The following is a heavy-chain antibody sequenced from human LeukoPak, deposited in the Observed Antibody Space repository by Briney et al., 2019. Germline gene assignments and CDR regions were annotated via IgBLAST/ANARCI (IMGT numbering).Heavy chain of an antibody. Sequence: GGSLRLSCAVSGFTFSSYSMNWVRRAPGKGLEWVSYIGSSVSTRYYADSVKGRFTISRDNGKHSLYLQMNSLRAADTAVYYCAIIGITMVRGGNWGQGTLVTVSS. CDR3: AIIGITMVRGGN. J-gene: IGHJ4*02. CDR2: IGSSVSTR. D-gene: IGHD3-10*01. V-gene: IGHV3-48*01. CDR1: GFTFSSYS.